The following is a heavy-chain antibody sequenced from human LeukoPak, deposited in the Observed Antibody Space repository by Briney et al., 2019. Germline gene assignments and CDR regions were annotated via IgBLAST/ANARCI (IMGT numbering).Heavy chain of an antibody. CDR1: GFTFSSYE. D-gene: IGHD4-23*01. Sequence: GGSLRLSCAASGFTFSSYEMNWVRQAPGKGLEWVSYISSSGSTIYYTDSVKGRFTISRDNSKNTLYLQMNSLRAEDTAVYYCARGGVHGVTPQFYWGQGTLVTVSS. J-gene: IGHJ4*02. CDR3: ARGGVHGVTPQFY. CDR2: ISSSGSTI. V-gene: IGHV3-48*03.